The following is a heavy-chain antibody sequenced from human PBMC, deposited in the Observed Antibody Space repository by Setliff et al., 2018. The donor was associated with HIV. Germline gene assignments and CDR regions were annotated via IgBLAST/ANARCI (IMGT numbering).Heavy chain of an antibody. CDR3: ARVPTSSWYVTTQRTKEYFHH. CDR2: IYSSGST. D-gene: IGHD6-13*01. CDR1: GGSISSGHYY. V-gene: IGHV4-61*09. Sequence: SETLSLTCTVSGGSISSGHYYWSWIRQPAGKGLEWIGHIYSSGSTNFNPSLKSRVTISVDTSRNQFSLRLSSVTAADTAIYYCARVPTSSWYVTTQRTKEYFHHWGQGTLVTVSS. J-gene: IGHJ1*01.